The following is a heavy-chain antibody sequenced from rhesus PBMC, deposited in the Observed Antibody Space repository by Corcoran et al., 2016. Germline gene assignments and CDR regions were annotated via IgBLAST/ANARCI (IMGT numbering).Heavy chain of an antibody. J-gene: IGHJ4*01. CDR2: ISKGGGST. Sequence: EVQLGESGGGLAKPGGSLRLSCAASGFTFSDYYMDWVRQASGKGLEWVSRISKGGGSTYYADSVKGRFTISRENAKNTLYLQMDSLRAEDTAVYYCAKGHYYGSGPDYWGQGVLVTVSS. V-gene: IGHV3-59*01. D-gene: IGHD3-28*01. CDR1: GFTFSDYY. CDR3: AKGHYYGSGPDY.